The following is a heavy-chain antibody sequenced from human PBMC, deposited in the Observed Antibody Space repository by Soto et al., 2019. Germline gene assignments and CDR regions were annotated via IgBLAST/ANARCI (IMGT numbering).Heavy chain of an antibody. CDR3: ARDPVYGDGLYYFDY. D-gene: IGHD4-17*01. CDR1: GGTFSSYA. J-gene: IGHJ4*02. CDR2: IIPIFGTA. Sequence: QVPLVQSGAEVKKPGSSVKVSCKASGGTFSSYAISWVRQAPGQGLEWMGGIIPIFGTANYAQKFQGRVTITADESTSTAYMELSSLRSEDTAVYYCARDPVYGDGLYYFDYWGQGTLVTVSS. V-gene: IGHV1-69*01.